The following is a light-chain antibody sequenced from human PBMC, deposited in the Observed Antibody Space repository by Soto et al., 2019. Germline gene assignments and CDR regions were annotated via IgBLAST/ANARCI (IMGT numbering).Light chain of an antibody. CDR2: AAS. CDR1: QSIRSY. CDR3: QQSYSTPYT. Sequence: DIKMIQSPSSLSASVSDRVTITLPASQSIRSYLNWYQQTXGKAPKXXIYAASSLQSGVPSRFGSSGAGTDCTRTISSLQPEDVETYCCQQSYSTPYTFGQGTRLE. V-gene: IGKV1-39*01. J-gene: IGKJ5*01.